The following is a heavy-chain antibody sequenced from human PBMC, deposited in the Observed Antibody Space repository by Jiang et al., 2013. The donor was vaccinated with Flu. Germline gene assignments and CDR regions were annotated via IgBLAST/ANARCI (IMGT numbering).Heavy chain of an antibody. D-gene: IGHD3-22*01. J-gene: IGHJ3*02. CDR3: ARAAFTPLNYYDSSGYAFDI. CDR2: IYYSGST. CDR1: GGSISSYY. V-gene: IGHV4-59*01. Sequence: GSGLVKPSETLSLTCTVSGGSISSYYWSWIRQPPGKGLEWIGYIYYSGSTNYNPSLKSRVTISVDTSKNQFSLKLSSVTAADTAVYYCARAAFTPLNYYDSSGYAFDIWGQGTMVTVSS.